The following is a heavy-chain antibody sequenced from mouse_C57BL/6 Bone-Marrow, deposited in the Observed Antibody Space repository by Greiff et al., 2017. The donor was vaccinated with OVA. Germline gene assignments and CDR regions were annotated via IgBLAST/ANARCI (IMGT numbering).Heavy chain of an antibody. V-gene: IGHV1-50*01. CDR2: IDPSDSYT. CDR3: ASLYYGNNYWYFDV. J-gene: IGHJ1*03. D-gene: IGHD2-1*01. CDR1: GYTFTSYW. Sequence: QVQLQQPGAELVKPGASVKLSCKASGYTFTSYWMQWVKQRPGQGLEWIGEIDPSDSYTNYNQKFKGKATLTVDTSSSTAYMQLSSLTSEDSAVYDCASLYYGNNYWYFDVWGTGTTVTVSS.